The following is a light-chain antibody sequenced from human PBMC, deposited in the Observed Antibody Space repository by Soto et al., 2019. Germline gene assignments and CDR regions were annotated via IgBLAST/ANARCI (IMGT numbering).Light chain of an antibody. Sequence: QSVLTQPPSVSAAPGQKVSISCSGSHSNIGNNYVSWYQRFPGAAPKLLIYDTRKRPSWIPDRFSASKSGTSATLVITGLQSGDEAYYYCGTWDSSLSAGRFGGGTKLTVL. V-gene: IGLV1-51*01. CDR1: HSNIGNNY. J-gene: IGLJ2*01. CDR3: GTWDSSLSAGR. CDR2: DTR.